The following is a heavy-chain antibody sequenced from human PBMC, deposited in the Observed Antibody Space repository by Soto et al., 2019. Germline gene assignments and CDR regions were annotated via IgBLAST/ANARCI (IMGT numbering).Heavy chain of an antibody. J-gene: IGHJ6*02. Sequence: EVQLLESGGGLVQPGGSLRLSCAASGFTFSSYAMSWVRQAPGKGLEWVSAISGSGGSTYYADSVKGRFTISRDNSKNTXXLQTNSLRAEDTAVYYCAKGPRYSSSWQANYGMDVWGQGTTVTVSS. D-gene: IGHD6-13*01. V-gene: IGHV3-23*01. CDR1: GFTFSSYA. CDR2: ISGSGGST. CDR3: AKGPRYSSSWQANYGMDV.